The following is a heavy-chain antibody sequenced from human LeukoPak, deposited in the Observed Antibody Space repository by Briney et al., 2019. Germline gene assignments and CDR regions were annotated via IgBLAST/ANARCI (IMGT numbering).Heavy chain of an antibody. CDR1: GFTFSSYG. J-gene: IGHJ6*02. Sequence: GGSLRLSCAASGFTFSSYGMHWVRQAPGKGLEWVAVISYDGSNKYYADSVKGRFTISRDNSKNTLYLQMNSLRAEDTAVYYCARYCSGGSCYSPQYYYYGMDVWGQGTTVTVSS. D-gene: IGHD2-15*01. CDR3: ARYCSGGSCYSPQYYYYGMDV. V-gene: IGHV3-30*03. CDR2: ISYDGSNK.